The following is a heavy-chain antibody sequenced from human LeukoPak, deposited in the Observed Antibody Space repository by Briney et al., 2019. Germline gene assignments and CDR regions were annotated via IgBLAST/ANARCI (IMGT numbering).Heavy chain of an antibody. D-gene: IGHD2-2*01. Sequence: GGSLRLSCAASGFTFSSYAMSWVRQAPGKGLEWVSSISGSGAHIYHADSVKGRFTISRDNSKNTLYLQMNSLRAEDTAVYYCAKIVTSTSTYWGQGTLVTVSS. CDR3: AKIVTSTSTY. V-gene: IGHV3-23*01. CDR1: GFTFSSYA. CDR2: ISGSGAHI. J-gene: IGHJ4*02.